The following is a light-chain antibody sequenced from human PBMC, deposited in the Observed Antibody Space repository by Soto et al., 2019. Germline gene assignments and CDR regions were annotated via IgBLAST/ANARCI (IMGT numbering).Light chain of an antibody. CDR2: EVN. CDR3: SSYAGSNTYV. V-gene: IGLV2-8*01. Sequence: QSVLTQPPSASGSPGQSVTISCTGTSSDIGAYNYVSWYQQHPSKAPKLMIYEVNKRPSGVPDRFSGSKSGNTASLTVSGLQAEDETDYYCSSYAGSNTYVFGTGTKVTVL. CDR1: SSDIGAYNY. J-gene: IGLJ1*01.